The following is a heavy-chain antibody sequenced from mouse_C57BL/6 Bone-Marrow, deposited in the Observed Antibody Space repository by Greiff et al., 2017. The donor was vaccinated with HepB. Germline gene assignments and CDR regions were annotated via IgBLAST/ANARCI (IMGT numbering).Heavy chain of an antibody. V-gene: IGHV5-6*01. J-gene: IGHJ2*01. CDR2: ISSGGSYT. CDR1: GFTFSSYG. Sequence: EVQLVESGGDLVKPGGSLKLSCAASGFTFSSYGMSWVRQTPDKRLEWVATISSGGSYTYYPDSVKGRFTISRDNAKNTLYLQMSSLKSEDTAMYYCARQGEGYDYYFDYWGQGTTLTVSS. CDR3: ARQGEGYDYYFDY. D-gene: IGHD2-4*01.